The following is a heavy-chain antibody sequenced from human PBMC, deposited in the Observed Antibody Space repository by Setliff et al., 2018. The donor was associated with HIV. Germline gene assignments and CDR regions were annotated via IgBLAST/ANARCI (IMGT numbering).Heavy chain of an antibody. V-gene: IGHV4-34*01. CDR1: VGSFSGYY. J-gene: IGHJ3*02. D-gene: IGHD3-22*01. CDR3: ARGPLDSSGYRSDAFDI. Sequence: SETLSLTCAVYVGSFSGYYWSWIRQPPGKGLEWIGEISHSGRTNYNPSLKSRVTISVDTSKNQFSLKLSSVTAADTAVHYCARGPLDSSGYRSDAFDIWGQGTMVTVSS. CDR2: ISHSGRT.